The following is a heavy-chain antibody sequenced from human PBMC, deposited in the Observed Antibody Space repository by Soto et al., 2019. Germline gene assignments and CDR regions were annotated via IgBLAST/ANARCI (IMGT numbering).Heavy chain of an antibody. V-gene: IGHV1-69*01. CDR2: IIPIFGTA. CDR3: ARGLGYYGSGSSYYFDY. Sequence: QVQLVQSGAEVKKPGSSVKVSCKASGGTFSSYAISWVRQAPGQWLEWMGGIIPIFGTANYAQKFQGRVTITADESTSTAYMELSSLRSEDTAVYYCARGLGYYGSGSSYYFDYWGQGTLVTVSS. CDR1: GGTFSSYA. J-gene: IGHJ4*02. D-gene: IGHD3-10*01.